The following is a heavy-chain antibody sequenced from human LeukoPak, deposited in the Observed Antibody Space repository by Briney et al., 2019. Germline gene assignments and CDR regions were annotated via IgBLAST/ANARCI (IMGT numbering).Heavy chain of an antibody. CDR1: GFTFSSYS. CDR2: ISSSSGTI. Sequence: GGSLKLSCAASGFTFSSYSMNCVRQAPGKGLEWVSYISSSSGTIYYADSVKGRFTISGDNAKNSLYLQMNSLRDDDTAVYYCARQRFGDFDYGSQGTLVTVSS. D-gene: IGHD3-10*01. CDR3: ARQRFGDFDY. J-gene: IGHJ4*02. V-gene: IGHV3-48*02.